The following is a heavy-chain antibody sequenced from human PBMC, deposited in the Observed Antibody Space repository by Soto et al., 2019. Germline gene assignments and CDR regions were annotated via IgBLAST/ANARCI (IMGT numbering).Heavy chain of an antibody. CDR1: GGSISSPTYY. Sequence: QLQLQESGPGLVKPSETLSLTCTVSGGSISSPTYYWGWIRQPLGKGLEWIGSIYYSGSTYYIPTPKSRSTIPVATSKNQFSLKVTSVSAADTPVYYCTSLPSITTARRDYWAQGTLVTVSS. V-gene: IGHV4-39*01. J-gene: IGHJ4*02. CDR2: IYYSGST. D-gene: IGHD1-1*01. CDR3: TSLPSITTARRDY.